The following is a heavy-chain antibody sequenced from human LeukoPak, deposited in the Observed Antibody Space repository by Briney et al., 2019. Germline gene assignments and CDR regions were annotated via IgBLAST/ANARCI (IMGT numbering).Heavy chain of an antibody. CDR1: GFTFSSYW. J-gene: IGHJ3*02. V-gene: IGHV3-74*01. CDR3: ASYVDTVRYDAFDI. CDR2: IHSDGSTT. D-gene: IGHD5-18*01. Sequence: GGSLRPSCAASGFTFSSYWMHWVRQAPGKGLVWVARIHSDGSTTIYADSVKGRFTISRDNAKNTVYLQMNSLRAEDTAVYYCASYVDTVRYDAFDIWGQGTMVTVSS.